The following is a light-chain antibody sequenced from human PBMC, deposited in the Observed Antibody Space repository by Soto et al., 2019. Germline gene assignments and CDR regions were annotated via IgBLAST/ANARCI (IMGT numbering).Light chain of an antibody. CDR3: QQGTDWPPGT. V-gene: IGKV3-11*01. CDR2: DAS. CDR1: QSVRSN. Sequence: EIVMTQSPATLSVSPGERATLSCRASQSVRSNLAWYQQKPGQAPRLLIYDASNRATGVPARFSGSGSGTDFTLTISSLEPEDFALYYCQQGTDWPPGTFGQGTKVDI. J-gene: IGKJ1*01.